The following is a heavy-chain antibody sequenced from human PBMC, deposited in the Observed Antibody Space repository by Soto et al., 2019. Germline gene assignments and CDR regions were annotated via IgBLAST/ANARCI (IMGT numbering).Heavy chain of an antibody. V-gene: IGHV4-34*01. D-gene: IGHD1-26*01. CDR1: GGSCSGYY. Sequence: SETQSHTCAVYGGSCSGYYWSWIRQPTGKGLEWIGEVNHSGSTNYNPSLKSRVTISVDTSKNQFSLKLSSVTAADTAVYYCASRPSGSGFDPWGQGTLVTVSS. CDR2: VNHSGST. CDR3: ASRPSGSGFDP. J-gene: IGHJ5*02.